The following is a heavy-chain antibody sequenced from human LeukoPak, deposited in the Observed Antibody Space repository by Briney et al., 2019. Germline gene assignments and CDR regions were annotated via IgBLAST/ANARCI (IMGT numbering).Heavy chain of an antibody. CDR3: ARLGYNWPKGSVRYYFDY. V-gene: IGHV4-39*01. Sequence: PSETLSLTCTVSGGSISSSSYYWGWIRQPPGKGLEWIGSIYYSGSTYYNPSLKSRVTISVDTSKNQFSLKLSSVTAADTAVYYCARLGYNWPKGSVRYYFDYWGQGTLVTVSS. D-gene: IGHD1-20*01. J-gene: IGHJ4*02. CDR2: IYYSGST. CDR1: GGSISSSSYY.